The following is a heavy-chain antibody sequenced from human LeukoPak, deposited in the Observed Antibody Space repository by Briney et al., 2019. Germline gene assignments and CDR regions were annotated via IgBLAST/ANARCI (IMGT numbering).Heavy chain of an antibody. V-gene: IGHV1-18*01. CDR1: GYTFTSYG. CDR3: ARGFPPRILYDSSGYYPYYFDY. Sequence: ASVKVSCKASGYTFTSYGISWVRQAPGQGLEWMGWISAYNGNTNYAQKLQGRVTMTTDTSTSTAYMELRSLRSDDTAVYYCARGFPPRILYDSSGYYPYYFDYWGQGTLVTVSS. CDR2: ISAYNGNT. D-gene: IGHD3-22*01. J-gene: IGHJ4*02.